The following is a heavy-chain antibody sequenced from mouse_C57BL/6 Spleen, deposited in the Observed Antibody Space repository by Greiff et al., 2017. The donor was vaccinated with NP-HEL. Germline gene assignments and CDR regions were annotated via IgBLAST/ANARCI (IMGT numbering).Heavy chain of an antibody. Sequence: VQLQQPGAELVKPGASVKLSCKASGYTFTSYWMQWVKQRPGQGLEWIGEIDPSDSYTNYNQKFKGKATLTVDTSSSTAYMQLSSLTSEDSAVYYGARYGYYVLDYWGQGTSVTVSS. CDR1: GYTFTSYW. CDR2: IDPSDSYT. V-gene: IGHV1-50*01. J-gene: IGHJ4*01. CDR3: ARYGYYVLDY. D-gene: IGHD1-1*02.